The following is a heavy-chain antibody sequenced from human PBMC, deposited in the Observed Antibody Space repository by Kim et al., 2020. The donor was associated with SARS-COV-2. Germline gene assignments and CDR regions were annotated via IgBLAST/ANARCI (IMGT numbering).Heavy chain of an antibody. CDR3: AKLMTTSTYSAMDV. J-gene: IGHJ6*02. D-gene: IGHD4-4*01. CDR1: EFTFTTYA. V-gene: IGHV3-23*01. Sequence: GGSLRLSCAASEFTFTTYAVSWVRQAPGKGLEWVSAIPSSGGATYYADSVRDRFTISRDSSMNTLSLQMNSLRVDDTAVYYCAKLMTTSTYSAMDVWGQGTTVTVSS. CDR2: IPSSGGAT.